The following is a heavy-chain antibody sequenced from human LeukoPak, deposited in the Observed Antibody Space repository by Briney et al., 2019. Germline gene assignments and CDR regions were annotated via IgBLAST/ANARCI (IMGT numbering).Heavy chain of an antibody. CDR3: ARVLRAFDI. CDR1: GGSFSGYY. Sequence: SETLSLTCAVYGGSFSGYYWSWIRQPPGKGLEWIGEINHSGSTNYNPSLKSRVTISVDTPKNQFSLKLSSVTAADTAVYYCARVLRAFDIWGQGTMVTVSS. CDR2: INHSGST. J-gene: IGHJ3*02. V-gene: IGHV4-34*01.